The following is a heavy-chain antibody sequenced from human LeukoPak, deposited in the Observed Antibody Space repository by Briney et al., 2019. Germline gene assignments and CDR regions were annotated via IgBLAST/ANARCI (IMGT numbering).Heavy chain of an antibody. CDR2: ISYDGSNK. Sequence: GGSLRLSCAASGFTFSSYAMHWVRQAPGKGLEWVAVISYDGSNKYYADSVKGRFTISRDNSKNTLYLQMNSLRAEDTAVYYYARVVAGTHDYWGQGTLVTVSS. CDR1: GFTFSSYA. CDR3: ARVVAGTHDY. J-gene: IGHJ4*02. V-gene: IGHV3-30-3*01. D-gene: IGHD6-19*01.